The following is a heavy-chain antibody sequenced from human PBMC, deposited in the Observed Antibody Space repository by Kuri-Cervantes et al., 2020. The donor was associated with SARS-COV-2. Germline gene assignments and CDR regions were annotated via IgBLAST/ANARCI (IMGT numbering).Heavy chain of an antibody. D-gene: IGHD4-17*01. V-gene: IGHV5-51*01. CDR2: IYPGDSDT. CDR1: GYSFTIYW. J-gene: IGHJ6*02. CDR3: ARHDYVDYGARTSYYYYGMDV. Sequence: GESLKISCKGSGYSFTIYWIGWVRQMPGKGLEWMGIIYPGDSDTRYSPSFQGQVTISADKSISTAYLQWSSLKASDTAMYYCARHDYVDYGARTSYYYYGMDVWGQGTTVTVSS.